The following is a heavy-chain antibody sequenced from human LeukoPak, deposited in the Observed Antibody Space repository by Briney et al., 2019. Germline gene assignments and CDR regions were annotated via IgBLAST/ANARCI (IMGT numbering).Heavy chain of an antibody. Sequence: PGGSLRLSCAASGFTFSSYAMHWVRQAPGKGLEWVAVISYDGSNKYYADSVKGRFTISRDNSKNTLYLQMNSLRAEDTAVYYCARVNSGYDSERFDYWGLGTLVTVSS. CDR2: ISYDGSNK. J-gene: IGHJ4*02. CDR3: ARVNSGYDSERFDY. D-gene: IGHD5-12*01. CDR1: GFTFSSYA. V-gene: IGHV3-30-3*01.